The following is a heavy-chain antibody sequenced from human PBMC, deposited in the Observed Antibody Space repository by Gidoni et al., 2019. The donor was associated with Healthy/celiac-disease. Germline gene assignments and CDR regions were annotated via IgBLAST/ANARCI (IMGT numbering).Heavy chain of an antibody. D-gene: IGHD3-10*01. V-gene: IGHV1-69*01. CDR3: AGDHYGSWGSGSTPDG. Sequence: QVQPVQSGAEVTKSRSSVKVCCKASGGSFSSYPISWVRQAHGQGLAWMGGIIPNFCTATYAQKFQGRVTITADESTSTAYMELTSQRSEDTAVYDCAGDHYGSWGSGSTPDGWGQGTLVTVSS. CDR2: IIPNFCTA. J-gene: IGHJ4*02. CDR1: GGSFSSYP.